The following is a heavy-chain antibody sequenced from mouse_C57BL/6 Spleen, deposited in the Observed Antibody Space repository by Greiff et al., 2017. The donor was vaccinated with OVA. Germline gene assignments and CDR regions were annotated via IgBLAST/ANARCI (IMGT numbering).Heavy chain of an antibody. Sequence: EVQGVESGGGLVKPGGSLKLSCAASGFTFSSYAMSWVRQTPEKMLEWVATISDGGSYTYYPDNVKGRFTISRDNAKNNLYLQMSHLQSEDTAMYYCARGYSSSSFDYWGQGTTLTVSS. D-gene: IGHD1-1*01. J-gene: IGHJ2*01. CDR2: ISDGGSYT. CDR1: GFTFSSYA. CDR3: ARGYSSSSFDY. V-gene: IGHV5-4*01.